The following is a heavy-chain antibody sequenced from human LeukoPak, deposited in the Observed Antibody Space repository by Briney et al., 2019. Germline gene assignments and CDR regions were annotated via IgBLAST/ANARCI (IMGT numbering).Heavy chain of an antibody. CDR1: GFTFSSYA. V-gene: IGHV3-23*01. Sequence: GGSLRLSCAASGFTFSSYAMSWVRQAPGKGLEWVSAISGSGGSTYYADSVKGRFTVSRDNSKNTLYLQMNSLRAEDTAVYYCAKVGDILYPLFWFDPWGQGTLVTVSS. CDR3: AKVGDILYPLFWFDP. J-gene: IGHJ5*02. D-gene: IGHD3-3*01. CDR2: ISGSGGST.